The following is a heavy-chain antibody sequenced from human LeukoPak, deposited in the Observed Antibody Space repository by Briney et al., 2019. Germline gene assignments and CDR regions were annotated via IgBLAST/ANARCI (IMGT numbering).Heavy chain of an antibody. D-gene: IGHD2-15*01. CDR3: ARGVVSCSGGSCYYYGMDV. V-gene: IGHV4-30-4*01. CDR1: GVSISSGDYY. Sequence: PSQTLSLTCAASGVSISSGDYYWSWIRQPPGKGLEWIGYIYYSGSTYYNPSLKSRVTISVDTSKNQFSLKLSSVTAADTAVYYCARGVVSCSGGSCYYYGMDVWGQGTTVTVSS. J-gene: IGHJ6*02. CDR2: IYYSGST.